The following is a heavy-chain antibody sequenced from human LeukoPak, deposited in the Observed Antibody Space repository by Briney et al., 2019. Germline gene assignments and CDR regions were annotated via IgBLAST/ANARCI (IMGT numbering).Heavy chain of an antibody. J-gene: IGHJ5*02. D-gene: IGHD6-13*01. V-gene: IGHV1-2*02. CDR2: IHPNGGNT. CDR1: GYTFTGFY. CDR3: ARDFGTNLRAAADA. Sequence: GASVKVSCKASGYTFTGFYMHWVRQAPGQGLECMGWIHPNGGNTVYAQNFKDRVTMTRDTSISTTYMELSRLTPDDTAFYYCARDFGTNLRAAADAWGQGTLVIVSS.